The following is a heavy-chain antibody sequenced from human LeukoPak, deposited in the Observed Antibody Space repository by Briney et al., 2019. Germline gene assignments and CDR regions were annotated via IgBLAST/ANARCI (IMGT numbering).Heavy chain of an antibody. Sequence: ASVKVSCKASGGTFSSYAISWVGQAPGQGLEWMGRIIPILGIANYAQKFQGRVTITADKSTSTAYMELSSLRSEDTAVYYCAKGTYYDILSWSDPWGQGTLVTVSS. CDR1: GGTFSSYA. CDR2: IIPILGIA. V-gene: IGHV1-69*04. J-gene: IGHJ5*02. D-gene: IGHD3-9*01. CDR3: AKGTYYDILSWSDP.